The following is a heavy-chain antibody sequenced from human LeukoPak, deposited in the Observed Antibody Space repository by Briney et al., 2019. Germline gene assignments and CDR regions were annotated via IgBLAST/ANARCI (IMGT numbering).Heavy chain of an antibody. Sequence: ASVKVSYKASGGTFSSYAISWVRQAPGQGLEWMGGIIPIFGTANYAQKFQGRVTITADESTSTAYMELSSLRSEDTAVYYCARDSYYGTRDYYMDVWGKGTTVTVSS. D-gene: IGHD3-16*01. CDR1: GGTFSSYA. CDR3: ARDSYYGTRDYYMDV. CDR2: IIPIFGTA. V-gene: IGHV1-69*13. J-gene: IGHJ6*03.